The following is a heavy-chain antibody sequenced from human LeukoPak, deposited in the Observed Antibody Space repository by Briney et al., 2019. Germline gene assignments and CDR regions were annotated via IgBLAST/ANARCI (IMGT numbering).Heavy chain of an antibody. D-gene: IGHD6-19*01. J-gene: IGHJ4*02. CDR3: AKGSGWSLDY. Sequence: GGSLRLSCAASGFTFSNFGMHWVRQAPGKGLEWVAFIRFDVSNEYYADSVKGRFTISRDNSKNTLYLQMDSLRAEDTAVYYCAKGSGWSLDYWGQGTLVTVSS. CDR1: GFTFSNFG. CDR2: IRFDVSNE. V-gene: IGHV3-30*02.